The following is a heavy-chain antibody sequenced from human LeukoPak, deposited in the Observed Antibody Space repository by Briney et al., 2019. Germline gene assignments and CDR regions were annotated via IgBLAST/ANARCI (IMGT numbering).Heavy chain of an antibody. CDR1: GGSISSSSYY. CDR3: ARHEQDYYDSSGYYLSWYFDL. J-gene: IGHJ2*01. V-gene: IGHV4-39*01. CDR2: IYYSGST. Sequence: PSETLSLTCTVSGGSISSSSYYWGWIRRPPGTGLEWIGSIYYSGSTYYNPSLKSRVTISVDTSKNQFSLKLSSVTAADTAVYYCARHEQDYYDSSGYYLSWYFDLWGRGTLVTASS. D-gene: IGHD3-22*01.